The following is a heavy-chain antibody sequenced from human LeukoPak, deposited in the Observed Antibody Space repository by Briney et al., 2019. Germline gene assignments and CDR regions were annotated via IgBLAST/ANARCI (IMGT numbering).Heavy chain of an antibody. V-gene: IGHV4-4*02. CDR2: IYHDGST. J-gene: IGHJ4*02. CDR3: ARDRGGYTYSHDY. CDR1: GGSISSNNW. Sequence: PSETLSLTCTVSGGSISSNNWWIWVRQSPEKGLEWIGEIYHDGSTNYNPSLKSRVTISMDKSKNQLSLKLNFVTAADTAVYYCARDRGGYTYSHDYWGQGTLVTVSS. D-gene: IGHD5-18*01.